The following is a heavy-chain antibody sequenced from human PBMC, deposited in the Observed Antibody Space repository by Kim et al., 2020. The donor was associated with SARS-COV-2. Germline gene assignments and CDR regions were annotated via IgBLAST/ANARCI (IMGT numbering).Heavy chain of an antibody. Sequence: ASVKVSCKASGYTFTGYYMHWVRQAPGQGLEWMGRINPNSGGTNYAQKFQGRVTMTRDTSISTAYMELSRLRSDDTAVYYCARDRKRIQLWLRDYWGGMDVWGQGTTVTVSS. CDR1: GYTFTGYY. J-gene: IGHJ6*02. CDR2: INPNSGGT. D-gene: IGHD5-18*01. CDR3: ARDRKRIQLWLRDYWGGMDV. V-gene: IGHV1-2*06.